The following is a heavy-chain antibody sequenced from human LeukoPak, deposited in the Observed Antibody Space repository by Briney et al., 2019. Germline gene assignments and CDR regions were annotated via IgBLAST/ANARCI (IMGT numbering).Heavy chain of an antibody. CDR1: EFTFADYA. CDR2: INWNGGST. J-gene: IGHJ6*03. V-gene: IGHV3-20*04. Sequence: GGSLRLSCAASEFTFADYAMSWVRQAPGKGLEWVSGINWNGGSTVYAKSVKGRFTISRDNAKNSLYLQMNSLSAEDTAVYYCARNGIGGIYYYYYMDVWGKGTTVTVSS. D-gene: IGHD1-26*01. CDR3: ARNGIGGIYYYYYMDV.